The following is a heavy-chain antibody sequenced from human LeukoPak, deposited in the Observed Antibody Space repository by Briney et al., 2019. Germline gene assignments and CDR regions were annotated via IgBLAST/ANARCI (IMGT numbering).Heavy chain of an antibody. V-gene: IGHV1-18*01. D-gene: IGHD1-26*01. CDR3: ARVGSSLGYYYYMDV. Sequence: ASVKVSCKASGYTFTSYGISWVRQAPGQGLEWMGWISAYNGNTNYAQKFQGRVTITADESTSTAYMELSSLRSEDTAVYYCARVGSSLGYYYYMDVWGKGTTVTVSS. CDR2: ISAYNGNT. J-gene: IGHJ6*03. CDR1: GYTFTSYG.